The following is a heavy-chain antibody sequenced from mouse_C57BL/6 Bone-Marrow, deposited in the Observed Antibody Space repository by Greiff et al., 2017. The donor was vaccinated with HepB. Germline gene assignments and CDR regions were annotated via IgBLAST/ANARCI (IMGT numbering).Heavy chain of an antibody. J-gene: IGHJ3*01. D-gene: IGHD1-3*01. Sequence: QVQLQQPGAELVKPGASVKLSCKASGYTFTSYWMHWVKQRPGQGLEWIGMIHPNSGSTNYNEKFKSKATLTVDKSSSTAYMQLSSLTSEDSAVYYCEIKGIRGAYWGQGTLVTVSA. CDR2: IHPNSGST. CDR1: GYTFTSYW. V-gene: IGHV1-64*01. CDR3: EIKGIRGAY.